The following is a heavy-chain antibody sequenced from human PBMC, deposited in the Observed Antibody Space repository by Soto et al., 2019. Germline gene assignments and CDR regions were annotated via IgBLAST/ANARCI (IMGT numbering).Heavy chain of an antibody. CDR2: INHSGST. CDR3: ARHRRYYYGSGSYYYHYGMDV. Sequence: SETLSLTCAVYGGSFSGYYWSWIRQPPGKGLEWVGEINHSGSTNYNPSLKSRVTISVDTSKNQFSLKLSSVTAADTAVYYCARHRRYYYGSGSYYYHYGMDVWGQGTTVTVSS. CDR1: GGSFSGYY. J-gene: IGHJ6*02. V-gene: IGHV4-34*01. D-gene: IGHD3-10*01.